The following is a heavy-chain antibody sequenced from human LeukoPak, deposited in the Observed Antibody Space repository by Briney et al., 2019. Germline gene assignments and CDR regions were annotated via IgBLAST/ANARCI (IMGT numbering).Heavy chain of an antibody. CDR1: GGTFSSSA. Sequence: GSSVKVSCKASGGTFSSSAISWVRQAPGQGLEWVGGIISNYHTSTYARKFQGRLTITADKSSNTAYMELSSLRSDDTAIYYCARELLPGGFADYWGQGTLVTVSS. CDR3: ARELLPGGFADY. V-gene: IGHV1-69*06. CDR2: IISNYHTS. D-gene: IGHD3-22*01. J-gene: IGHJ4*02.